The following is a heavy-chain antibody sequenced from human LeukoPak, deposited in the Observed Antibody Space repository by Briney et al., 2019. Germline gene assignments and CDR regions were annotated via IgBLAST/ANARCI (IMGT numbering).Heavy chain of an antibody. J-gene: IGHJ4*02. CDR2: IYYSGST. D-gene: IGHD3-9*01. V-gene: IGHV4-59*01. CDR3: ARVGQDYDILTGYSSTGYFDY. Sequence: SESLSLTCTVSASSISSYNGSWIRQPPWKGLEWMGYIYYSGSTNYNPSLKSRVTISVDTSKNQFSLKLRSVTAADTAVYYCARVGQDYDILTGYSSTGYFDYWGRGTLVTVSS. CDR1: ASSISSYN.